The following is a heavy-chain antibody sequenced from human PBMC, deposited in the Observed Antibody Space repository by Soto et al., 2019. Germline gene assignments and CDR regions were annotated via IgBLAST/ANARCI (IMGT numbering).Heavy chain of an antibody. CDR2: ITGSGNTI. CDR1: GFTFSSYE. Sequence: EVQLVESGGGLVQPGGSLRLSCAASGFTFSSYEMNWVRQAPGKGLEWVSYITGSGNTIYYADSVKGRFTISRDNAKNSMYLQMNSLRADDTAVYYCARGGSYFDYWGQGTLVTVSS. CDR3: ARGGSYFDY. V-gene: IGHV3-48*03. D-gene: IGHD1-26*01. J-gene: IGHJ4*02.